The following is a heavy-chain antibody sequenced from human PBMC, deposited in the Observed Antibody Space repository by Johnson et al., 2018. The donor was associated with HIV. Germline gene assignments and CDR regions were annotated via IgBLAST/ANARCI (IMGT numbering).Heavy chain of an antibody. CDR1: GFTFSSYD. CDR3: AKDSKWLRSEGIGAFDI. V-gene: IGHV3-43D*04. CDR2: INWNGGST. J-gene: IGHJ3*02. Sequence: VQLVESGGGVAQPGRSLRLSCAASGFTFSSYDMHWVRQATGKGLEWVSGINWNGGSTGYADSVKGRFTISRDNSKNSLYLQMNSLRAEDTAWYYCAKDSKWLRSEGIGAFDIWGHGTMVTVSS. D-gene: IGHD5-12*01.